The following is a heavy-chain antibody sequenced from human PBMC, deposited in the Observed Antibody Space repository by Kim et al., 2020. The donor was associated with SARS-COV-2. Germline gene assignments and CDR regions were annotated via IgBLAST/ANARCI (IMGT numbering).Heavy chain of an antibody. CDR2: INAGNGNT. V-gene: IGHV1-3*01. CDR3: ARDRVYNWNDDDAWVDAFDI. Sequence: ASVKVSCKASGYTFTSYAMHWVRQAPGQRLEWMGWINAGNGNTKYSQKFQGRVTITRDTSASTAYMELSSLRSEDTAVYYCARDRVYNWNDDDAWVDAFDIWAKGQWSPSLQ. D-gene: IGHD1-20*01. CDR1: GYTFTSYA. J-gene: IGHJ3*02.